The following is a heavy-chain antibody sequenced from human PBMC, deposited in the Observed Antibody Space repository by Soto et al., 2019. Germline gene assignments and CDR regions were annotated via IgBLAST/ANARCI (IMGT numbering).Heavy chain of an antibody. CDR2: TYYRSKWYY. Sequence: PSQTLSLTCVISGDSVSSNSAAWNWIRQSPSRGLEWLGRTYYRSKWYYDYAVSVKSRITINPDTSKNQFSLQLNSVTPEDTAVYYCARDRTILLWFGEGRSSAFDIWGQGTMVTVSS. CDR1: GDSVSSNSAA. CDR3: ARDRTILLWFGEGRSSAFDI. D-gene: IGHD3-10*01. V-gene: IGHV6-1*01. J-gene: IGHJ3*02.